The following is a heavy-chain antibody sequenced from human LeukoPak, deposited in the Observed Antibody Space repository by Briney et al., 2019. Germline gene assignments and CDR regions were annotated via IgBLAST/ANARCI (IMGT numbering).Heavy chain of an antibody. CDR3: ASAPITSPFYFDY. Sequence: RPGGSLRLSCTACGFGFDEHGRRGVRQVPGKGLEGGPGIGGSGGSIGCADSLRGRFTSSRDNAKNSRYLQMDSQRADDTALYTGASAPITSPFYFDYWGQGTLVTVSS. V-gene: IGHV3-20*01. D-gene: IGHD2-2*01. CDR1: GFGFDEHG. CDR2: IGGSGGSI. J-gene: IGHJ4*02.